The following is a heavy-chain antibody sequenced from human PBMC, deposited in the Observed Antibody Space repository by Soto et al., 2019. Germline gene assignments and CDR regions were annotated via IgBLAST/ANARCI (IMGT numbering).Heavy chain of an antibody. V-gene: IGHV3-23*01. J-gene: IGHJ6*02. Sequence: EVQLLESGGGLAQPGGSLRLSCAGSGFSFSNYAVTWVRQAPGKGLEWVAAISGSGGGAYYADSVKGRFTVSRDNSKNTVRLQVNSLRAEDTAVYYCAKRIKSGADYVGNGMDVWGQGTTVTVSS. CDR1: GFSFSNYA. CDR3: AKRIKSGADYVGNGMDV. CDR2: ISGSGGGA. D-gene: IGHD4-17*01.